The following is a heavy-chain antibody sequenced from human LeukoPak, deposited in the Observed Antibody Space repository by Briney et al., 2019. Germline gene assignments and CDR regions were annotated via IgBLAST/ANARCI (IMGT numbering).Heavy chain of an antibody. CDR3: ARNYYDSSGYYYGAAPAFDI. Sequence: GGSLRLSCAASGFSLSSYWMTWVRQAPGKGLEWVSYISSSGSTIYYADSVKGRFTISRDNAKNSLYLQMNSLRAEDTAVYYCARNYYDSSGYYYGAAPAFDIWGQGTMVTVSS. J-gene: IGHJ3*02. V-gene: IGHV3-48*04. CDR1: GFSLSSYW. CDR2: ISSSGSTI. D-gene: IGHD3-22*01.